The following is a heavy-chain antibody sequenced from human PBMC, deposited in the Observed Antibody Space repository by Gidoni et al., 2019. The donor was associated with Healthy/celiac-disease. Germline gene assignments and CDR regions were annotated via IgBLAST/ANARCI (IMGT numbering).Heavy chain of an antibody. D-gene: IGHD3-22*01. CDR1: GGTFRSSA. CDR2: IIPIFGTA. Sequence: QVQLVQSGAEVKKPGSSVKVSCKASGGTFRSSAISWVRQAPGQGRDWLGGIIPIFGTANYAQKFQGRVTITADESTSTAYMELSSLRSEDTAVYYCARGRYYYDSSGYSLFDYWGQGTLVTVSS. J-gene: IGHJ4*02. V-gene: IGHV1-69*01. CDR3: ARGRYYYDSSGYSLFDY.